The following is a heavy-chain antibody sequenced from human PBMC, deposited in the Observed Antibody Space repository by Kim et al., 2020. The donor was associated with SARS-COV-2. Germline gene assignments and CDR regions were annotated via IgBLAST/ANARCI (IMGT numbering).Heavy chain of an antibody. CDR1: GFTFDDYA. CDR2: ISGDGGST. Sequence: GGSLRLSCAASGFTFDDYAMHWVRQAPGKGLEWVSLISGDGGSTYYADSVKGRFTISRDNGKNSLYLQMNSLRTEDTALYYCAKDSPNYYDSSGYLDYWGQGTLVTVSS. CDR3: AKDSPNYYDSSGYLDY. V-gene: IGHV3-43*02. D-gene: IGHD3-22*01. J-gene: IGHJ4*02.